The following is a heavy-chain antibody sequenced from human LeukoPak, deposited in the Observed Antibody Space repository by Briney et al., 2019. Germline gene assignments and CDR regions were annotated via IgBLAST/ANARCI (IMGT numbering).Heavy chain of an antibody. CDR2: ISPYNGVT. J-gene: IGHJ4*02. CDR3: ARGVGYYNTSGPDY. D-gene: IGHD3-22*01. V-gene: IGHV1-18*01. CDR1: GYTFTTFG. Sequence: GASVKVSCKASGYTFTTFGLSWVRRAPGQGLEWMGWISPYNGVTNYAQKFQGRVTMTTDTSTSTAYMELRSPRSDDTAFYYCARGVGYYNTSGPDYWGKGTLVTVS.